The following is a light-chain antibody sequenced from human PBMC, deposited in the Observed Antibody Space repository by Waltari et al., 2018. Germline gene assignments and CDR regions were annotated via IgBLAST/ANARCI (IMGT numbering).Light chain of an antibody. V-gene: IGLV3-21*02. Sequence: SYVLTQPPSVSVAPGQTARITCGGSNIGNSGVYWYQQKPGRAPLLVIYDESDRPSGIPDRFSGSKSGTTATLTISGVEAGDEAEYYCQVWDGTTDHPYVVFGGGTKLTVL. CDR1: NIGNSG. CDR3: QVWDGTTDHPYVV. J-gene: IGLJ2*01. CDR2: DES.